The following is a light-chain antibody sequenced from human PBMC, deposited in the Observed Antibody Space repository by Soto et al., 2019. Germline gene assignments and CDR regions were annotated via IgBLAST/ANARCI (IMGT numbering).Light chain of an antibody. Sequence: QSVLTQPASVSVSPGQSITMSCTGTSSDVGGYNYVSWYQQQSGKAPKLMIHEVSNRPSGVSNRFSGSKSGNTASLTISGLQAEDEADYYCSSYTSSRAYVFGIGTKVTVL. CDR1: SSDVGGYNY. V-gene: IGLV2-14*01. CDR2: EVS. J-gene: IGLJ1*01. CDR3: SSYTSSRAYV.